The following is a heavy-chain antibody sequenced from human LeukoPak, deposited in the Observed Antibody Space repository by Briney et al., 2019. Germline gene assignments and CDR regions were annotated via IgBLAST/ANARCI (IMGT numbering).Heavy chain of an antibody. CDR1: GFSFSGAW. CDR3: ARLPRWSRNWFDP. CDR2: INHSGST. J-gene: IGHJ5*02. D-gene: IGHD4-23*01. V-gene: IGHV4-34*01. Sequence: GSLRLSCAASGFSFSGAWMNWVRQPPGKGLEWIGEINHSGSTNYNPSLKSRVTISVDTSKNQFSLKLSSVTAADTAVYYCARLPRWSRNWFDPWGQGTLVTVSS.